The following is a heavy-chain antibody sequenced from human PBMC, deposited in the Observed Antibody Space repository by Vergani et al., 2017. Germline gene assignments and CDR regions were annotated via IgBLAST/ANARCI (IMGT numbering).Heavy chain of an antibody. CDR3: AGGSPRYFDL. CDR1: GGSFSGYY. CDR2: INHSGST. Sequence: QVQLQQWGAGLLKPSETLSLTCAVYGGSFSGYYWSWIRQPPGKGLEWIGEINHSGSTNYNPSLKSRVTISVDTSKNQFSLKLSSVTAADTAVYYCAGGSPRYFDLWGRGTLVTVSS. J-gene: IGHJ2*01. V-gene: IGHV4-34*01.